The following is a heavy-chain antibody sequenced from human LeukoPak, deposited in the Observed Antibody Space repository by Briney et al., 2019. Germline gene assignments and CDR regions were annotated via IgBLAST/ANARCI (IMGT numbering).Heavy chain of an antibody. CDR1: GFTFSSYG. CDR2: IRYDGSNK. CDR3: AKLSDSDRIAVAGSDAFDI. Sequence: PGGSLRLSGAASGFTFSSYGMHWVRQAPGKGLEWVAFIRYDGSNKYYADSVKGRFTISRDNSKNTLYLQMNSLRAEDTAVYYCAKLSDSDRIAVAGSDAFDIWGQGTMVTVSS. D-gene: IGHD6-19*01. J-gene: IGHJ3*02. V-gene: IGHV3-30*02.